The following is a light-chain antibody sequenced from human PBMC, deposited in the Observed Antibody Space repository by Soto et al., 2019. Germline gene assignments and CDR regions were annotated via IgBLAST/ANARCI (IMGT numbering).Light chain of an antibody. Sequence: DIVLTQSPDSLAVSWGERATINCKSSQSVLYSSNNKNYLAWYQQKPGQPPKLLIYWASTRESGVPDRFSGSGSGTDFTLTSSILPAEDVAVYYCQQYYSTPYTFGQGTKLEIK. V-gene: IGKV4-1*01. CDR2: WAS. CDR3: QQYYSTPYT. CDR1: QSVLYSSNNKNY. J-gene: IGKJ2*01.